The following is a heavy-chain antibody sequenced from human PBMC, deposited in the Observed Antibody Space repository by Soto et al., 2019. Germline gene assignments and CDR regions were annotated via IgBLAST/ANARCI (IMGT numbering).Heavy chain of an antibody. V-gene: IGHV3-74*01. CDR3: ARDLDTAPDY. D-gene: IGHD5-18*01. J-gene: IGHJ4*02. Sequence: GGSLRLSCAASGFAFSSYWMHWVLQAPGKGLVWVSRMNGDGSSTSYADSVKGRFTISRDNAKNTLFLQMSSLRAEDTAVYYCARDLDTAPDYWGQGTLVTVSS. CDR1: GFAFSSYW. CDR2: MNGDGSST.